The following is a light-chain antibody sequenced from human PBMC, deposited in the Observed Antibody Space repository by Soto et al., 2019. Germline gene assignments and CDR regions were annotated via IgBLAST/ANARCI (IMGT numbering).Light chain of an antibody. Sequence: QSVLTQPPSVSGAPGQRVTISCTGSSSNIGASSDVHWYQQLPGTAPRLLIYGNDNRPSGVPDRFSASKSGTSASLAITGLQAEDEADYYCQSYDSSLGGSYVFGSGTKLTVL. J-gene: IGLJ1*01. V-gene: IGLV1-40*01. CDR1: SSNIGASSD. CDR3: QSYDSSLGGSYV. CDR2: GND.